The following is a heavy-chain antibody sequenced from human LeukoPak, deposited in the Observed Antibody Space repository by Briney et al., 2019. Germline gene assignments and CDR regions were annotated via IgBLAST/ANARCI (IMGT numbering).Heavy chain of an antibody. Sequence: GGSLRLSCAASGFNFNYVWMDWVRQAPGKGLEWVSGINWNGGSTGYADSVKGRFTISRDNAKNSLYLQMNSLRAEDTALYHCARDLVVVAATHDAFDIWGQGTMVTVSS. V-gene: IGHV3-20*01. CDR2: INWNGGST. J-gene: IGHJ3*02. D-gene: IGHD2-15*01. CDR1: GFNFNYVW. CDR3: ARDLVVVAATHDAFDI.